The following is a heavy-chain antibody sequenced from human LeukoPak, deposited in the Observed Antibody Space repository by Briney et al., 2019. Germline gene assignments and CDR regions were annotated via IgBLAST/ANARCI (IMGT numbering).Heavy chain of an antibody. V-gene: IGHV4-59*08. CDR1: GGSISSYY. CDR3: ARSSSSSSRYYYGMDV. CDR2: IHYSGRT. D-gene: IGHD6-6*01. Sequence: SETLSLTCTVSGGSISSYYWSWIRQPPGKGLGWIGYIHYSGRTSYNPSLKSRVTISVDTSKNQFSLKLSSVTAADTAVYYCARSSSSSSRYYYGMDVWGQGTTVTVSS. J-gene: IGHJ6*02.